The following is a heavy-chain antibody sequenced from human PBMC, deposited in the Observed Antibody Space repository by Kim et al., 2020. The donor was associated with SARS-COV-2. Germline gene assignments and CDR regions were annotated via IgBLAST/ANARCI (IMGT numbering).Heavy chain of an antibody. J-gene: IGHJ5*02. D-gene: IGHD5-18*01. V-gene: IGHV4-59*01. Sequence: YSPSLKSRVTISVDTSKNQFSLKLSSVTAADTAVYYCARAQLWSYNWFDPWGQGTLVTVSS. CDR3: ARAQLWSYNWFDP.